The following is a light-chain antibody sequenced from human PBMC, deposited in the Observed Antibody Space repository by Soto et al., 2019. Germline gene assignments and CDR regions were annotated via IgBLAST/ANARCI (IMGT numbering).Light chain of an antibody. CDR2: GAS. CDR1: QHVTTTY. CDR3: QQYDSSFT. Sequence: IVLTQSPATLSLSPGERATLSCTASQHVTTTYIAWYQQKFGKAPRLLIYGASTRATGTPDRFTGGGFGTDCTLTISRVEPEDFAVYYCQQYDSSFTFGGGTKVEMK. J-gene: IGKJ4*01. V-gene: IGKV3-20*01.